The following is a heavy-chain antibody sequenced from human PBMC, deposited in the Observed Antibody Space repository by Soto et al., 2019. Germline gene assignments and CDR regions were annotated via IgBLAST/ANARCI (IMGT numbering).Heavy chain of an antibody. CDR3: ARGYDQFDY. CDR1: GGPISSYY. D-gene: IGHD1-20*01. Sequence: PSETLSLTCSVSGGPISSYYWSWIRQPPGKGLEWIGYIYYSGSTNYNPSLKSRVTISVDTSKNQFSLKLSSVTAADTAVYYCARGYDQFDYWGQGTLVTVSS. CDR2: IYYSGST. J-gene: IGHJ4*02. V-gene: IGHV4-59*01.